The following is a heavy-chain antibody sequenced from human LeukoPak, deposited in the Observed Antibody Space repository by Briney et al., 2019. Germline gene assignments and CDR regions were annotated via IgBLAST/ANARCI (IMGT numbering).Heavy chain of an antibody. CDR2: ISGSGGST. D-gene: IGHD2-2*01. J-gene: IGHJ4*02. V-gene: IGHV3-23*01. Sequence: PGGSLRLSCAASGFTVSSNYMSWVRQAPGKGLEWVSAISGSGGSTYYADSVKGRFTISRDNSKNTLYLQMNSLRAEDTAVYYCAKDGDIVVVPAAPDYWGQGTLVTVSS. CDR1: GFTVSSNY. CDR3: AKDGDIVVVPAAPDY.